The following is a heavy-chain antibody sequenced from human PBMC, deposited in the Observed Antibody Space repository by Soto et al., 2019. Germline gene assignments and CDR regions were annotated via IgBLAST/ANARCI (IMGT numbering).Heavy chain of an antibody. J-gene: IGHJ4*02. Sequence: GGSLRLSCAASGFTFSSYAMSWVRQAPGKGPEWVSAISGSGGSTYYADSVKGRFTISRDNSKNTLYLQMNSLRAEDTAVYYCAKVHQEYYDFWYGEFDYWGQGTLVTVSS. CDR2: ISGSGGST. CDR3: AKVHQEYYDFWYGEFDY. V-gene: IGHV3-23*01. D-gene: IGHD3-3*01. CDR1: GFTFSSYA.